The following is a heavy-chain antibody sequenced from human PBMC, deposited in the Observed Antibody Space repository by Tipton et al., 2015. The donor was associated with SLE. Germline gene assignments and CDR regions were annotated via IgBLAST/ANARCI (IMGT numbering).Heavy chain of an antibody. Sequence: TLSLTCAVYGGSFSGYYWSWIRQPPGKGLEWIGEINHSGSTNYNPSLKSRVTISVDTSKNQFSLKLSSVTAADTAVYYCARRAVGLTLDYWGQGTLVTVS. D-gene: IGHD4/OR15-4a*01. CDR1: GGSFSGYY. V-gene: IGHV4-34*01. CDR2: INHSGST. J-gene: IGHJ4*02. CDR3: ARRAVGLTLDY.